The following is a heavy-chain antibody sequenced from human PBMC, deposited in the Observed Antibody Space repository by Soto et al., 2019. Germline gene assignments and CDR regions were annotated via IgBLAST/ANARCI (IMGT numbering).Heavy chain of an antibody. CDR2: INPKSGGT. V-gene: IGHV1-2*02. CDR3: ARDLAKGGGSAGFDY. J-gene: IGHJ4*02. Sequence: QVQLVQSGAEVKKPGASVNVSSKASGYTFTVYYMHWVRQAPGQGLEWMGWINPKSGGTMYPQKFQGRVTMTWDTSISTAYMALTRLRSDDTDVYYCARDLAKGGGSAGFDYWGQGTLVTVSS. CDR1: GYTFTVYY. D-gene: IGHD1-26*01.